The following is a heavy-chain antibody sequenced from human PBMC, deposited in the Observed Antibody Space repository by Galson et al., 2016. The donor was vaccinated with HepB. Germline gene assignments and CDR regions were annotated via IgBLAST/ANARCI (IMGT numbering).Heavy chain of an antibody. CDR3: VRPRGAGSPTLRAFDI. Sequence: SLRLSCAASGFTVNSYDMFWVRQAAGKGLEWVAGSGFSDVSYYPESVEGRFTISRDTAKNSLYLQMDSLRAGDTAVYYCVRPRGAGSPTLRAFDIWGQGTAVTVSS. D-gene: IGHD3-10*01. J-gene: IGHJ3*02. V-gene: IGHV3-13*01. CDR2: SGFSDVS. CDR1: GFTVNSYD.